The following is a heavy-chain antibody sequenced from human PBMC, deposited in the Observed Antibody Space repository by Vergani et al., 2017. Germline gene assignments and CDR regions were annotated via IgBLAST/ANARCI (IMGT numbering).Heavy chain of an antibody. D-gene: IGHD3-10*01. J-gene: IGHJ4*02. CDR2: IFSNDEN. Sequence: QVTLQESGPVLVKPTETLTLTCTVSGFSISNARMGVSWIRQPPGKALEWLAHIFSNDENSYSPSLKSRLTISKDTSKSQVVLTMTNMDPVDTATYYCARTTDYYGSGSYDYWGQGTLVTVSS. CDR1: GFSISNARMG. V-gene: IGHV2-26*01. CDR3: ARTTDYYGSGSYDY.